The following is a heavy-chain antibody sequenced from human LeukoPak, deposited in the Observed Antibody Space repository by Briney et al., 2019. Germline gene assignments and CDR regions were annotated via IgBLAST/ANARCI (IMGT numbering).Heavy chain of an antibody. V-gene: IGHV4-38-2*02. CDR2: IYHSGST. CDR1: GYSISSGYY. CDR3: ARVDSSGWYGEHNWFDP. Sequence: SETLSLTCTVSGYSISSGYYWGWIRQPPGKGLEWIGSIYHSGSTYYNPSLKSRVTISVDTSKNQFSLKLSSVTAADTAVYYCARVDSSGWYGEHNWFDPWGQETLVTVSS. D-gene: IGHD6-19*01. J-gene: IGHJ5*02.